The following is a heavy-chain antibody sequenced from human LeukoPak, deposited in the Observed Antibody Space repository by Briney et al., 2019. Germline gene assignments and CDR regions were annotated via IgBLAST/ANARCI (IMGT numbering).Heavy chain of an antibody. D-gene: IGHD3-16*01. CDR2: ISSRSSNI. CDR1: GFTFSSYS. CDR3: VAGRWGSLDEFDY. Sequence: GGSLRLSCAASGFTFSSYSMNWVRQAPGKGLEWVSYISSRSSNIYYADSVKGRFTISRDNTKNSLYLQMNSLRTEDIALYYCVAGRWGSLDEFDYWGQGTLVIVSS. V-gene: IGHV3-48*04. J-gene: IGHJ4*02.